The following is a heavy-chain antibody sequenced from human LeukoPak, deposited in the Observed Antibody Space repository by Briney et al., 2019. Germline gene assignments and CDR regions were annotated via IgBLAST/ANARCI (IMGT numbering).Heavy chain of an antibody. J-gene: IGHJ4*02. Sequence: PSETLSLTCAVSGGSISSYYWSWIRQPPGKGLEWIGYIYYSGSTNYNPSLKSRVTISVDTSKNQFSLKLSSVTAADTAVYYCARAHDSSLPFDYRGQGTLVTVSS. CDR1: GGSISSYY. V-gene: IGHV4-59*01. CDR3: ARAHDSSLPFDY. D-gene: IGHD6-6*01. CDR2: IYYSGST.